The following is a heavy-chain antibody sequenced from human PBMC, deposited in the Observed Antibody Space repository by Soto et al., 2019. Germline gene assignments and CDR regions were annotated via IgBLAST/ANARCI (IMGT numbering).Heavy chain of an antibody. D-gene: IGHD3-22*01. CDR1: NGSISPYY. CDR2: IYYAGSF. V-gene: IGHV4-59*08. J-gene: IGHJ4*02. CDR3: ARLGGYYQALDS. Sequence: SETLSLTCTVSNGSISPYYWSWIRQSPGKGLEWIGYIYYAGSFTYNPSLKSRVTISLNTSKNEVSLRLTSVTAADTAVYYCARLGGYYQALDSWGQGTRVTVS.